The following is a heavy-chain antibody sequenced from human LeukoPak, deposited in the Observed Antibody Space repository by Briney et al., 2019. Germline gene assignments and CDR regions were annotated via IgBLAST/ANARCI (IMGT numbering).Heavy chain of an antibody. CDR1: GYTFTSYG. J-gene: IGHJ5*02. D-gene: IGHD2-2*02. Sequence: ASVKVSCKASGYTFTSYGISWVRQAPGQGLEWMGWISAYNGDTNYAQKLQGRVTMTTDTSTSTAYMELRSLTSDDTAVYYCARDWYCTSTSCYNCFDPWGQGTLVTVSS. CDR2: ISAYNGDT. V-gene: IGHV1-18*01. CDR3: ARDWYCTSTSCYNCFDP.